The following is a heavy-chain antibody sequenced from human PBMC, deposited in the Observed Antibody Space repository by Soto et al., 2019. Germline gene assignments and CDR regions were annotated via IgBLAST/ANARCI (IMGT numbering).Heavy chain of an antibody. Sequence: QVQLVQSGAEVQKPGASVKVSCKASGYTFTNYDINWVRQATGQGLEWMGWMNPNSGNTGYAQKFQGRVTMTRNTSMSTASMELSSLRSEDTAVYYCARGPMRFTSSSCPYFFDYWAQGTLVTVSS. CDR2: MNPNSGNT. CDR1: GYTFTNYD. J-gene: IGHJ4*02. V-gene: IGHV1-8*01. D-gene: IGHD2-2*01. CDR3: ARGPMRFTSSSCPYFFDY.